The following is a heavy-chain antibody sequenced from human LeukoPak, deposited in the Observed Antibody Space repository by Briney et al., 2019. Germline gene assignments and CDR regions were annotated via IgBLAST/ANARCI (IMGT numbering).Heavy chain of an antibody. V-gene: IGHV3-48*03. CDR1: GFTFSSFE. D-gene: IGHD3-22*01. J-gene: IGHJ4*02. Sequence: GGSLRLSCAASGFTFSSFEMNWVRQAPGKGLEWVSYISSSGSTIYYADSVKGRFTISRDNAKNSLFLQMNSLRAEDTAVYYCARESYDRSGNYPRDFDSWGQGTLVTVSS. CDR2: ISSSGSTI. CDR3: ARESYDRSGNYPRDFDS.